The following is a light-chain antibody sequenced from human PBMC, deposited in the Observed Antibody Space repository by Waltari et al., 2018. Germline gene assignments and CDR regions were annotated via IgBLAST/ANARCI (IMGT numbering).Light chain of an antibody. V-gene: IGLV1-51*01. CDR3: GTWDNSLSAVV. Sequence: QSVLTQPPSVSAAPRPKVPIPCSGSSPNIRSHYVSWYQQFPGTAPKLIISDNDKRPSGTPDRFSGSKSGTSATLGIIGLQTGDEADYYCGTWDNSLSAVVFGGGTKLTVL. CDR2: DND. CDR1: SPNIRSHY. J-gene: IGLJ2*01.